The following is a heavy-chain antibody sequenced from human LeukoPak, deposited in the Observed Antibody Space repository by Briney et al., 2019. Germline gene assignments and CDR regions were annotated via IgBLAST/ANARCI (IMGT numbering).Heavy chain of an antibody. J-gene: IGHJ5*02. CDR1: GGSFSGYY. V-gene: IGHV4-34*01. Sequence: SETLSLTCAVYGGSFSGYYWSWIRQPPGKGLEWIGEINHSGSTNYNPSLTSRVTISVDMSKNQFSVNLCSVTASDTSVYYCARLTTPTSLGYCSGGSCYWFDPWGQGTLVTVSS. D-gene: IGHD2-15*01. CDR3: ARLTTPTSLGYCSGGSCYWFDP. CDR2: INHSGST.